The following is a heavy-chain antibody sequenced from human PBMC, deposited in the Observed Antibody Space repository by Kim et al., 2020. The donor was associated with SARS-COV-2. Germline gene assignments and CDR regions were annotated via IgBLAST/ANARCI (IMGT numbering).Heavy chain of an antibody. J-gene: IGHJ2*01. Sequence: SETLSLTCTVSGGSISSYYWSCIRQPPGKGLEWIGYIYYSGSTNYNPSLKSRVTISVDTSKNQFSLKLSSVTAADTAVYYCARGPRYSYWYFELWGRGT. CDR3: ARGPRYSYWYFEL. V-gene: IGHV4-59*01. D-gene: IGHD5-18*01. CDR2: IYYSGST. CDR1: GGSISSYY.